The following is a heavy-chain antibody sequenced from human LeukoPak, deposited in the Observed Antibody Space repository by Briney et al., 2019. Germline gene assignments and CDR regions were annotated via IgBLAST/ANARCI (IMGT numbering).Heavy chain of an antibody. J-gene: IGHJ4*02. D-gene: IGHD3-10*01. Sequence: ASVKVSCKASGYIFTDYYMYWVRQAPGQGPEWMGWINPNSGGTNYAQKFQGRVTMTRDTSTSTAYMELSRLKSDDTAVYYCARVQSMVRGNILNYWGQGTLVTVSS. V-gene: IGHV1-2*02. CDR2: INPNSGGT. CDR1: GYIFTDYY. CDR3: ARVQSMVRGNILNY.